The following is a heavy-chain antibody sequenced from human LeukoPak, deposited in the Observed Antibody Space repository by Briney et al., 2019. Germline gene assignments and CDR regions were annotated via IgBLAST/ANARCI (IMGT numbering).Heavy chain of an antibody. V-gene: IGHV4-34*01. J-gene: IGHJ3*02. CDR3: ARDAPNYYDSSGYPNAAFDI. D-gene: IGHD3-22*01. Sequence: SETLSLTCAVYGGSFSGYYWSWIRQPPGKGLEWIGEINHSGSTNYNPSLKSRVTISVDTSKNQFSLKLSSVTAADTAVYYCARDAPNYYDSSGYPNAAFDIWGQGTMVTVSS. CDR1: GGSFSGYY. CDR2: INHSGST.